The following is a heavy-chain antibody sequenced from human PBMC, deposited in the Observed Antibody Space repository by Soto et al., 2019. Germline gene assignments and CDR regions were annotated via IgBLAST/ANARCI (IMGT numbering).Heavy chain of an antibody. CDR2: ISGSGGRT. CDR1: GFAFSSYA. Sequence: GGSLRLSCAASGFAFSSYAMSWVRQAPGKGLEWVSAISGSGGRTYYADSVKGRFTISRDNSKNTLCLQMNSLRAEDTAVYYCAKDSIAAAGTYYYYGMDVWGQGTTVTVSS. J-gene: IGHJ6*02. D-gene: IGHD6-13*01. CDR3: AKDSIAAAGTYYYYGMDV. V-gene: IGHV3-23*01.